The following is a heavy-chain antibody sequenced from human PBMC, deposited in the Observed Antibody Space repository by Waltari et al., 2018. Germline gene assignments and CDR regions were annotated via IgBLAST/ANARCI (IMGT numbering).Heavy chain of an antibody. D-gene: IGHD5-18*01. CDR1: GSPFSIYG. J-gene: IGHJ4*02. CDR2: IWYDGSNK. CDR3: ATGGGYSYGPKDY. Sequence: QVQLVESGGGVVQPGRSLRLSCAASGSPFSIYGMHWVRQAPATGLEWVAVIWYDGSNKYYADSVKGRFTISRDNSKNTLYLQMNSLRAEDTAMYYCATGGGYSYGPKDYWGQGTLVTVSS. V-gene: IGHV3-33*08.